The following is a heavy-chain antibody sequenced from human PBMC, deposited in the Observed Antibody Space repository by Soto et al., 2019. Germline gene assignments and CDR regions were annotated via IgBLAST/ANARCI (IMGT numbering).Heavy chain of an antibody. CDR1: GGAISSGGYY. V-gene: IGHV4-31*03. D-gene: IGHD3-10*01. Sequence: PSETLSLTCTVSGGAISSGGYYWSWIRQHPGKGLEWIGYIYYSGSTYYNPSLKSRVTISVDTSKNQFSLKLSSVTAADTAVYHCERYRNYGSRSPYFDYWRHGTLVTVSS. J-gene: IGHJ4*01. CDR3: ERYRNYGSRSPYFDY. CDR2: IYYSGST.